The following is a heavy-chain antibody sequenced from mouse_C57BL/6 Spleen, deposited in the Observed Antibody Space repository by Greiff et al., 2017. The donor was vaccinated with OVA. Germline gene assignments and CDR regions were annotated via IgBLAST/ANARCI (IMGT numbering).Heavy chain of an antibody. V-gene: IGHV2-5*01. Sequence: QVQLKESGPGLVQPSQSLSITCTVSGFSLTSYGVHWVRQSPGKGLEWLGVIWRGGSTDYNAAFMSRLSITKDNSKSQVVFKMNSLQADDTAIYYCAKKRIMNSNYWYFDVWGTGTTVTVSS. D-gene: IGHD2-5*01. CDR2: IWRGGST. J-gene: IGHJ1*03. CDR3: AKKRIMNSNYWYFDV. CDR1: GFSLTSYG.